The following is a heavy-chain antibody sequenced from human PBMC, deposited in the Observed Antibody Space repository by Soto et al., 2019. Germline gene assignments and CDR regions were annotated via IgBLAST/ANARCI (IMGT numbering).Heavy chain of an antibody. CDR2: IYYSGST. V-gene: IGHV4-31*03. CDR3: AREGNVEDTAMAVFFDY. CDR1: GGSISSGGYY. Sequence: SETLSLTCTVSGGSISSGGYYWSWIRQHPGKGLEWIGYIYYSGSTYYNPSLKSRVTISVDTSENQFSLKLSSVTAADTAVYYCAREGNVEDTAMAVFFDYWGQGTLVTVSS. J-gene: IGHJ4*02. D-gene: IGHD5-18*01.